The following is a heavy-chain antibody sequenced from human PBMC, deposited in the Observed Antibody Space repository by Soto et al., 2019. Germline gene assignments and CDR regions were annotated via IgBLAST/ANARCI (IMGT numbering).Heavy chain of an antibody. Sequence: ASVKVSCKASGYTFTSYGVSWVRQAPGQGLEWMGWISAYNGNTNYAQKLQGRVTMTTDTSMSTAYMELRSLRSDDTAVYYCAREENYYDSSGYLEAPDYWGQGTLVTVSS. CDR2: ISAYNGNT. CDR1: GYTFTSYG. J-gene: IGHJ4*02. CDR3: AREENYYDSSGYLEAPDY. V-gene: IGHV1-18*01. D-gene: IGHD3-22*01.